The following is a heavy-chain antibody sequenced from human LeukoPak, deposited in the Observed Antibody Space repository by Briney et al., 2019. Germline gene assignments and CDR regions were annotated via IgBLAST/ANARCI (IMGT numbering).Heavy chain of an antibody. D-gene: IGHD2-8*02. CDR3: ARFERSTGCY. CDR2: IYHSDST. Sequence: SETLSLTCTVSGYSIISGYYWAWIRQPPGKGLEWIGTIYHSDSTYYNPSLKSRVAISVDTSKNQFSLKLNSVTAADTAVYYCARFERSTGCYWGQGTLVTVSS. J-gene: IGHJ4*02. V-gene: IGHV4-38-2*02. CDR1: GYSIISGYY.